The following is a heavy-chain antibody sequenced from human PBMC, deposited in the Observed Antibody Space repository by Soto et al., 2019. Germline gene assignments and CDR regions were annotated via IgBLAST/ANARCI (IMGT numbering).Heavy chain of an antibody. D-gene: IGHD1-1*01. CDR3: ARGTGERPGNYYNMEV. CDR2: ITGSGGST. Sequence: EVQLLESGGGLVQPGGSLRLSCAASGFTFSSYTMTWVRQAPGKGLEWVSAITGSGGSTHYADSVKGRFTISRDNSKNTLYLQMNSLRAEDTAVFYCARGTGERPGNYYNMEVWGKGTTVAVS. CDR1: GFTFSSYT. V-gene: IGHV3-23*01. J-gene: IGHJ6*03.